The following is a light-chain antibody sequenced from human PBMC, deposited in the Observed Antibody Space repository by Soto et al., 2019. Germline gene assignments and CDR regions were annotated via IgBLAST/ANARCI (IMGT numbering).Light chain of an antibody. V-gene: IGKV3-11*01. CDR2: DAS. Sequence: EIVLTQSPVTLSLSPGERATLPGRASQSVSSYLAWYQQKPGQAPRLLIYDASNRATGIPARFSGSGSGTDFTLTISSLEPEDFAVYYCQHRKNWQVTFGQGTRLEIK. CDR3: QHRKNWQVT. J-gene: IGKJ5*01. CDR1: QSVSSY.